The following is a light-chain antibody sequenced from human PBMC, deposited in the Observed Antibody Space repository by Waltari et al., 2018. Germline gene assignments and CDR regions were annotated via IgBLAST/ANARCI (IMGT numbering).Light chain of an antibody. J-gene: IGLJ3*02. Sequence: QLVLTQSPSASASLVASVKLTCTLSSGHSSNIIAWHQQQPEKGPRYLMKVNSDGSHSKGDEIPDRFSGSSSGPERYLTISSVQSEDEADYYCQTGGHGTWVFGGGTKLTVL. V-gene: IGLV4-69*01. CDR2: VNSDGSH. CDR1: SGHSSNI. CDR3: QTGGHGTWV.